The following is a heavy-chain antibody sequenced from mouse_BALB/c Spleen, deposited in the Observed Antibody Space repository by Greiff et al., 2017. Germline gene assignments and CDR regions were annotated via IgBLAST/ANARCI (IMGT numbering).Heavy chain of an antibody. CDR3: ARREGPYFDY. CDR1: GYSITSDYA. J-gene: IGHJ2*01. Sequence: EVQLVESGPGLVKPSQSLSLTCTVTGYSITSDYAWNWIRQFPGNKLEWMGYISYSGSTSYNPSLKSRISITRDTSKNQFFLQLNSVTTEDTATYYCARREGPYFDYWGQGTTRTVSS. CDR2: ISYSGST. V-gene: IGHV3-2*02. D-gene: IGHD3-3*01.